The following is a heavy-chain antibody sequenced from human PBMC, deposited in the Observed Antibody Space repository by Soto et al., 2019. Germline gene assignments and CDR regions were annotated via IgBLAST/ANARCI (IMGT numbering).Heavy chain of an antibody. CDR1: GFTFSTFW. Sequence: GGSLRLSCAASGFTFSTFWMIWVRQPPGKGLEWVANIKPDGSDKYFADSVRGRFTISRDNAKNSLYLQMNSLRTEDTAGYYCASLRGDYWGRGTLVTVSS. V-gene: IGHV3-7*01. CDR3: ASLRGDY. D-gene: IGHD3-10*01. J-gene: IGHJ4*02. CDR2: IKPDGSDK.